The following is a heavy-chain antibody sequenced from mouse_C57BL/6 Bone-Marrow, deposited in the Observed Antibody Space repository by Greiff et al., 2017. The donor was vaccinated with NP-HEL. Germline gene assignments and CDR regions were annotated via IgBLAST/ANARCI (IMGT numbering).Heavy chain of an antibody. CDR3: TRRDYYGSLFDY. CDR2: IRNKANNHAT. CDR1: GFTFSDDW. V-gene: IGHV6-6*01. D-gene: IGHD1-1*01. J-gene: IGHJ2*01. Sequence: EVKLEESGGGLVQPGGSMKLSCAASGFTFSDDWMDWVRQSPEKGLDWVAEIRNKANNHATYYAESVKGRFTISRDDSKSSVYLQMNSLRAEDTGIYYCTRRDYYGSLFDYWGQGTTLTVSS.